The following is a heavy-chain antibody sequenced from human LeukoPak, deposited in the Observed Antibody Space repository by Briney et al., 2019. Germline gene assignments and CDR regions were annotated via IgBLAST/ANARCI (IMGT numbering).Heavy chain of an antibody. CDR2: IYHSGST. Sequence: PSETLSLTCTVSGGSISSGGYYWSWFRQHPGKGLEWIGCIYHSGSTNYNPSLKSRVTISADTSKNQFSLRLSSVTAADTAVYYCARGRGATTVYWGQGTLVTVSS. CDR1: GGSISSGGYY. CDR3: ARGRGATTVY. D-gene: IGHD1-26*01. J-gene: IGHJ4*02. V-gene: IGHV4-31*03.